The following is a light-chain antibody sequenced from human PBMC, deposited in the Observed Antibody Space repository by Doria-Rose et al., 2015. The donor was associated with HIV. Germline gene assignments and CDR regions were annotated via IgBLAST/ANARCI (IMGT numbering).Light chain of an antibody. J-gene: IGKJ1*01. Sequence: TQPPGTLSLSPGERATLSCRASQRFSSTYLARYQQKPGQAPSLLIYDGSTRATGIPDRFSASGSGTDFTLTINRLEPEDFALYYCHQYGTSWTFGQGTKVEI. CDR1: QRFSSTY. V-gene: IGKV3-20*01. CDR2: DGS. CDR3: HQYGTSWT.